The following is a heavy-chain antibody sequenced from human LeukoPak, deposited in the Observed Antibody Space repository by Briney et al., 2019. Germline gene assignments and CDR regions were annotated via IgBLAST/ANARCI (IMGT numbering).Heavy chain of an antibody. CDR3: AGEDISVGPFEF. CDR2: IYSDERT. V-gene: IGHV4-39*07. D-gene: IGHD5-12*01. Sequence: SETLSLTCSVSGVSITTASYYWGWLRQTPGKGLEWIGSIYSDERTDYTASLRSRLTLSLDTSRNQFSLTLTSVTVADTAVYYCAGEDISVGPFEFWGQGALVTVSS. J-gene: IGHJ4*02. CDR1: GVSITTASYY.